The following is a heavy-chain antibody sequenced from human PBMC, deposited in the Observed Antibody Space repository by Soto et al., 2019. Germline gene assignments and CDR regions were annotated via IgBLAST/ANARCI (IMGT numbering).Heavy chain of an antibody. J-gene: IGHJ5*02. V-gene: IGHV3-33*01. CDR3: ARDVRSRRYDL. Sequence: QVQLVESGGGVVQPGRSLRLSCAASGFTFRNYGMHWVRQAPGKGLEWLAVIWYDGSNKYYADSVKGRFTISRDNSKNTLYLEMNSLRDEDTAGYYCARDVRSRRYDLWGQGTLVIVSS. D-gene: IGHD3-10*02. CDR1: GFTFRNYG. CDR2: IWYDGSNK.